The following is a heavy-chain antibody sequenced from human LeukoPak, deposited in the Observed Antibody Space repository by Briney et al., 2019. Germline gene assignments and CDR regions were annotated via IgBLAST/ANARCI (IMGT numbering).Heavy chain of an antibody. D-gene: IGHD3-16*01. V-gene: IGHV4-39*07. CDR3: ARDTPRRGDDY. J-gene: IGHJ4*02. CDR2: IYYSGST. Sequence: PSETLSLTCTVSGGSISSSSYYWGWIRQPPGKGLEWIGSIYYSGSTYYNPSLKSRVTISVDTSKNQFSLKLSSVTAADTAVYYCARDTPRRGDDYWGQGTLVTVSS. CDR1: GGSISSSSYY.